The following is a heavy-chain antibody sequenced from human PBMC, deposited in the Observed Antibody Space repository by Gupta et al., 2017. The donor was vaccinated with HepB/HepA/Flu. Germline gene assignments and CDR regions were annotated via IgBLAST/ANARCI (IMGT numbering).Heavy chain of an antibody. Sequence: QVQLVQSGAEVKKPGASVKVSCKASGYTFTNYYVPWVRQAPGQGIEWLGWVSADNGRTSYAQKVQDRVFMTTDTSTSTAYMELRSLRSDDTAVYYCARDNKMATNDYWGQGTLVTVSS. D-gene: IGHD5-24*01. V-gene: IGHV1-18*04. CDR3: ARDNKMATNDY. J-gene: IGHJ4*02. CDR2: VSADNGRT. CDR1: GYTFTNYY.